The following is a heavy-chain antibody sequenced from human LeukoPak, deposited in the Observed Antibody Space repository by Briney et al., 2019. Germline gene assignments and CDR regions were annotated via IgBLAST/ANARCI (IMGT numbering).Heavy chain of an antibody. J-gene: IGHJ5*02. D-gene: IGHD1-26*01. CDR1: GFTFSSYW. Sequence: GGSLRLSCAASGFTFSSYWMHWVRQAPGKGLVWVSRINTDGGTTTYADSVKGRFTISRDNAKNTLYLQMSSLRAEDPAVYYCARVASGSWNWFDPWGQGTLVTVSS. V-gene: IGHV3-74*01. CDR3: ARVASGSWNWFDP. CDR2: INTDGGTT.